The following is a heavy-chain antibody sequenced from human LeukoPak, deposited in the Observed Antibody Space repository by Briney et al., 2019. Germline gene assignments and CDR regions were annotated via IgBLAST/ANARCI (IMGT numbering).Heavy chain of an antibody. V-gene: IGHV1-69*13. Sequence: GASVKVSCKASGGTFSSYAISWVRQAPGQGLEWMGGIIPIFGTANYAQKFQGRVTITADESTSTAYMELSSLRSEDTAVYYCARFKGYYDSSGYYYGMGVWGQGTTVIVSS. CDR2: IIPIFGTA. J-gene: IGHJ6*02. D-gene: IGHD3-22*01. CDR1: GGTFSSYA. CDR3: ARFKGYYDSSGYYYGMGV.